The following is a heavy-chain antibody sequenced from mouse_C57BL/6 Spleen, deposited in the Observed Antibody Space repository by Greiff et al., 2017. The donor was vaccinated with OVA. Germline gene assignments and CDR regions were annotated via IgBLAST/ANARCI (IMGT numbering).Heavy chain of an antibody. CDR2: IDPSDSYT. CDR3: ARRGPYDAMDY. J-gene: IGHJ4*01. V-gene: IGHV1-69*01. Sequence: VQLQQPGAELVMPGASVKLSCKASGYTFTSYWMHWVKQRPGQGLEWIGEIDPSDSYTNYNQKFKGKSTLTVDKSSSTAYMQLSSLTSEDSAVYYCARRGPYDAMDYWGQGTSVTVSS. CDR1: GYTFTSYW.